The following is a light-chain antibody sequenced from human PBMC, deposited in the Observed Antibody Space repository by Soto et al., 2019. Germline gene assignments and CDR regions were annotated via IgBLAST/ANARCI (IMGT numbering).Light chain of an antibody. CDR2: EDS. CDR1: SSDVGRYNY. Sequence: QSALTQPASVSGSPGQSITIPCTGTSSDVGRYNYVSWYQHQPGKAPKLMIYEDSKRPSGVSNRFSGSKSGNTASLTISGLQAEDEADYYCCSYAGSDTFVVFGGGTKVTVL. CDR3: CSYAGSDTFVV. V-gene: IGLV2-23*01. J-gene: IGLJ2*01.